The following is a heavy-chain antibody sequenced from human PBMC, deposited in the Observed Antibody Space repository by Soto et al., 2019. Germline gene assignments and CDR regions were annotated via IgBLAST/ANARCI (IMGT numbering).Heavy chain of an antibody. D-gene: IGHD6-6*01. CDR3: ARRWSSSSVFDY. V-gene: IGHV4-39*01. Sequence: QLQLQESGPGLVKPSETLSLTSTVSGGSISSSSYYWGWIRQPPGKWLEWIGSIYYRGSIYYNPSLKSRVTIPVDTSKNQFSLKLSSVTAADTAVYYCARRWSSSSVFDYWGQGTLVTVSS. CDR1: GGSISSSSYY. CDR2: IYYRGSI. J-gene: IGHJ4*02.